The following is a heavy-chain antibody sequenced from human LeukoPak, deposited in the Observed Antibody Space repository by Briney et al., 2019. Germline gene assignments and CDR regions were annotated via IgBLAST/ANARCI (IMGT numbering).Heavy chain of an antibody. CDR1: GFIFYSYA. CDR3: TRGPGYDYVWGSYRVDY. J-gene: IGHJ4*02. Sequence: GGSLRLSCAGSGFIFYSYAMHWVRQALGRGLEYVSAITSNGGSTFYADSVKGRFTISRDNSKNTLYLQMGSLRAEDMAVYYCTRGPGYDYVWGSYRVDYWGQGTLVTVSS. CDR2: ITSNGGST. D-gene: IGHD3-16*02. V-gene: IGHV3-64*02.